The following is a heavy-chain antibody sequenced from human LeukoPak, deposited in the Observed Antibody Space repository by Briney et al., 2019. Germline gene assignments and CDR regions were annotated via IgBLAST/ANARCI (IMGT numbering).Heavy chain of an antibody. CDR3: AREKVVASQYYYYGMDV. Sequence: PGGSLRLSCAASRFTFSNYGMHWVRQPPGKGLEWVAFIRSHGTDKYYADSVKGRFTVSRDNSRNTLYLQMNSLRAEDTAIYYCAREKVVASQYYYYGMDVWGQGTTVTVSS. J-gene: IGHJ6*02. V-gene: IGHV3-30*02. D-gene: IGHD2-15*01. CDR2: IRSHGTDK. CDR1: RFTFSNYG.